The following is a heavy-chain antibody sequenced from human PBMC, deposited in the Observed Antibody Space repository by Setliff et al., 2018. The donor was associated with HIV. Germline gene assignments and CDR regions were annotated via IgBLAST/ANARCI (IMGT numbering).Heavy chain of an antibody. D-gene: IGHD3-16*01. Sequence: PSETLSLTCTVSGGSISSGGYYWSWIRQHPGKGLEWIGYIDHSGSTKYHASLKSRVTISIDTSKNQFSLKLSSVTAADTAVYYCARQRHGGAGAHDYWGQGTLVTVSS. CDR3: ARQRHGGAGAHDY. J-gene: IGHJ4*02. CDR2: IDHSGST. V-gene: IGHV4-31*03. CDR1: GGSISSGGYY.